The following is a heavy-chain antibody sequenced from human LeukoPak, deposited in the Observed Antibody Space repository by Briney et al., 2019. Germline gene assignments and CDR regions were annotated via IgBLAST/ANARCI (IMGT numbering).Heavy chain of an antibody. CDR3: ARRITRVRGAQSGWFDP. J-gene: IGHJ5*02. Sequence: GESLKISCKGSGYSFTSYWIGWVRQMPGKGLEWMGIIYPGDSDTRYSPSFPGQVTLPADKSISTAYLQWSSLKASDTAMYYCARRITRVRGAQSGWFDPWGQGTLVTVSS. V-gene: IGHV5-51*01. CDR1: GYSFTSYW. CDR2: IYPGDSDT. D-gene: IGHD3-10*01.